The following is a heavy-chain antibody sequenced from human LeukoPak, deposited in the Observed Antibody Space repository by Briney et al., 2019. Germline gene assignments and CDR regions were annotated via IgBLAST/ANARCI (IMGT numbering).Heavy chain of an antibody. V-gene: IGHV3-23*01. CDR3: AAGYSSSSSWSFDL. D-gene: IGHD6-6*01. Sequence: GGSLRLSCAASGFTFSSSDMTWVRQAPGKGLEWVSSITAGGGWTNYADSVRGRFSISRDNSKNTLYLQLNSLRAEDTAVFYCAAGYSSSSSWSFDLWGRGTLVTVSS. CDR2: ITAGGGWT. CDR1: GFTFSSSD. J-gene: IGHJ2*01.